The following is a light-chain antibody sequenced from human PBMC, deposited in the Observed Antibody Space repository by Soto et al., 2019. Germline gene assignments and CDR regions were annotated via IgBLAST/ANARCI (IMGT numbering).Light chain of an antibody. CDR2: GAS. CDR3: QQYNNWPPPYT. V-gene: IGKV3-15*01. Sequence: EIVMTQSPATLSVSPGERATLSCRASQSVSSNLAWYQQKPGQAPRLLIYGASTRATGIPARFSGSGCGTEFTLTISSLQSEDFAVYYCQQYNNWPPPYTFGQGTKLEIK. CDR1: QSVSSN. J-gene: IGKJ2*01.